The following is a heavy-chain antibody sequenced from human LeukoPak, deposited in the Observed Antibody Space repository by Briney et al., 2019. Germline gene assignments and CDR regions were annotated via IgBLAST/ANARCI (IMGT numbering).Heavy chain of an antibody. V-gene: IGHV1-8*01. CDR3: ARRHGRCSDGSCYYPDY. CDR1: GYTFTSYD. J-gene: IGHJ4*02. CDR2: MNPNSGNT. Sequence: ASVKVSCKASGYTFTSYDINWVRQATGQGLEWMGWMNPNSGNTGYAQKFQGRVTMTRDSSITTAYMELSSLRSEDTAVYYCARRHGRCSDGSCYYPDYWGQGTLVTVSS. D-gene: IGHD2-15*01.